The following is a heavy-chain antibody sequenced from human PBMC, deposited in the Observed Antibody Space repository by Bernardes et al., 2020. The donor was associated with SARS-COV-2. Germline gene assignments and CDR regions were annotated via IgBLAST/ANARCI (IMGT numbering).Heavy chain of an antibody. CDR1: GFTFSDYY. J-gene: IGHJ4*02. CDR3: ARESRYNSSSFILDY. V-gene: IGHV3-11*06. Sequence: GGSLRLSCAASGFTFSDYYMNWIRQAPGKGLEWVSYFSNGGGRYSNYADSVKGRFTIFRDVAKNSLYLQMNSLRAEDAAVYYCARESRYNSSSFILDYWGQGTLVTVSS. CDR2: FSNGGGRYS. D-gene: IGHD6-6*01.